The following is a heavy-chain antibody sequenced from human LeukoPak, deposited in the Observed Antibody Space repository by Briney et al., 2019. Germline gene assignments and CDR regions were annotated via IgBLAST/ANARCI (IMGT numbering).Heavy chain of an antibody. V-gene: IGHV1-69*04. D-gene: IGHD2-2*01. J-gene: IGHJ5*02. CDR1: GGTFSSYT. Sequence: ASVKVSCKASGGTFSSYTISWVRQAPGQGLEWMGRIIPILGIANYAQKFQGRVTITADKSTSTAYMELSSLRSEDTAVYYCARDRDCSSTSCHMTWFDPWGQGTLVTVSS. CDR2: IIPILGIA. CDR3: ARDRDCSSTSCHMTWFDP.